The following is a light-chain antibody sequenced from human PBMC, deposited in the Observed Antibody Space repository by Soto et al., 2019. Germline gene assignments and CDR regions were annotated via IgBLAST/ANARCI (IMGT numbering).Light chain of an antibody. CDR1: SGDVGSYNL. CDR2: EGS. CDR3: CSYAGSSLYV. J-gene: IGLJ1*01. Sequence: QSALTQPASVSGSPGQSITISCTGTSGDVGSYNLVSWYQQHPGKAPKLMIYEGSKRPSGVSNRFSGSKSGNTASLTISGLQAEDEADYYCCSYAGSSLYVFGTGTKVTVL. V-gene: IGLV2-23*01.